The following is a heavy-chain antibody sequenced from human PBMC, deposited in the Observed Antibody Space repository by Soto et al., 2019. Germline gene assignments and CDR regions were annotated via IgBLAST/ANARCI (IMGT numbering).Heavy chain of an antibody. Sequence: QVQLVQSGAEVKKPGSSVKVSCKASGGTFSSYAISWVRQAPGQGLEWMGGIIPIFGTANYAQKFQGRVTITADKSTSTAYMELSSLRSEDTAVYYCARDQFGVEMATIGNWYFDLWGRGTLVTVSS. CDR2: IIPIFGTA. D-gene: IGHD5-12*01. V-gene: IGHV1-69*06. CDR1: GGTFSSYA. J-gene: IGHJ2*01. CDR3: ARDQFGVEMATIGNWYFDL.